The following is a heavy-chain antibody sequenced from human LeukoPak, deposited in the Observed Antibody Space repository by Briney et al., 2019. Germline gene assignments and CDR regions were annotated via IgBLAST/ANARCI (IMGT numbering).Heavy chain of an antibody. CDR2: INHSGST. CDR3: CYRMYAFDI. CDR1: GGSFSGYY. V-gene: IGHV4-34*01. J-gene: IGHJ3*02. Sequence: SETLSLTCAVYGGSFSGYYWSWIRQPPGKGLEWIGEINHSGSTNYNPSLKSRVTISVDTSKNQFSLKLSSVTAADTAVYYCCYRMYAFDIWGQGTMVTVSS. D-gene: IGHD2-2*02.